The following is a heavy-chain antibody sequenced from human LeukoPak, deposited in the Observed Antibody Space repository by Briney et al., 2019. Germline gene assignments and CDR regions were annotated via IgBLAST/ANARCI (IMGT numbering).Heavy chain of an antibody. Sequence: GASVKVSCKASGYTFTSYGISWVRQAPGQGPEWMGGIIPIFGTANYAQKFQGRVTITADESTSTAYVELSSLRSEDTAVYYCARTLGYSSGWYSEPSPSWFDPWGQGTLVTVSS. CDR2: IIPIFGTA. J-gene: IGHJ5*02. CDR1: GYTFTSYG. V-gene: IGHV1-69*13. CDR3: ARTLGYSSGWYSEPSPSWFDP. D-gene: IGHD6-19*01.